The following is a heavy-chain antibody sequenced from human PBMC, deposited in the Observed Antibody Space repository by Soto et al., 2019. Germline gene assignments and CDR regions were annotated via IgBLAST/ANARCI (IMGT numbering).Heavy chain of an antibody. CDR1: GGSISSSSYY. D-gene: IGHD3-10*01. CDR2: IYYSGST. V-gene: IGHV4-39*01. J-gene: IGHJ4*02. Sequence: LALTCTVSGGSISSSSYYWGWIRQPPGKGLEWIGSIYYSGSTYYNPSLKSRVTISVDTSKNQFSLKLSSVTAADTAVYYCARHKGWLFPFDYWGQGTLVTVSS. CDR3: ARHKGWLFPFDY.